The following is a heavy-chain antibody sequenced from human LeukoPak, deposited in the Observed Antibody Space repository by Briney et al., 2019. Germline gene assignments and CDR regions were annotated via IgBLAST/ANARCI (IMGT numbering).Heavy chain of an antibody. CDR2: ISYDGSNK. CDR1: AFTFSSYA. V-gene: IGHV3-30*01. CDR3: ARDEPVGNYYYMDV. D-gene: IGHD1-14*01. J-gene: IGHJ6*03. Sequence: GGSVRLSCAASAFTFSSYAMHWVRQAPGKGLEWVAVISYDGSNKYYADSVKGRFTISRDNSKNTLYLQMNSLRAEDTAVYYCARDEPVGNYYYMDVWGKGTTVTVSS.